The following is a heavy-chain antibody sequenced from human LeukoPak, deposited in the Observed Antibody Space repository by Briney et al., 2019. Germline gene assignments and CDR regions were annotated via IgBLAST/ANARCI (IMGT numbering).Heavy chain of an antibody. CDR3: ARFKIGFTIFDY. CDR2: INQDGSEE. V-gene: IGHV3-7*01. J-gene: IGHJ4*02. CDR1: GFTFSSHW. D-gene: IGHD3-3*01. Sequence: GGSLRLSCAASGFTFSSHWMSWVRQAPGKGLEWVANINQDGSEENYVDSVKGRFTISRDNARNSLYLQMNSLRGEDTAVYHCARFKIGFTIFDYWGQGTLVTVSS.